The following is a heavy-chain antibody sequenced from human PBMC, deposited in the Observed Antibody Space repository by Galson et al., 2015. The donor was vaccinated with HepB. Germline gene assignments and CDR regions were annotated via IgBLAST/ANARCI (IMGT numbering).Heavy chain of an antibody. D-gene: IGHD3-22*01. Sequence: SLRLSCAASGFTFGDYAMSWFRQAPGKGLEWVGFIRSKAYGGTTEYAASVKGRFTISRDDSKSIAYLQMNSLKTEDTAVYYCTRGAYYYDSSGYYRPDAFDIWGQGTMVTVSS. J-gene: IGHJ3*02. CDR2: IRSKAYGGTT. CDR1: GFTFGDYA. V-gene: IGHV3-49*03. CDR3: TRGAYYYDSSGYYRPDAFDI.